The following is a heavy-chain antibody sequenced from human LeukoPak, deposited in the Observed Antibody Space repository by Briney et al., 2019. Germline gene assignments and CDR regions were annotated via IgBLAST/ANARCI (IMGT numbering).Heavy chain of an antibody. J-gene: IGHJ5*02. CDR1: GFIFSIYV. Sequence: GALILFCAASGFIFSIYVMHWVRQAPGKGLEWVALISYEGDSTYYADSVKGRFTISRDNSKDMLYLQMNSLRAEDTALYYCAGNYGVYRLTWWFDPWRQGTLVTVSA. CDR3: AGNYGVYRLTWWFDP. D-gene: IGHD4-17*01. V-gene: IGHV3-30-3*01. CDR2: ISYEGDST.